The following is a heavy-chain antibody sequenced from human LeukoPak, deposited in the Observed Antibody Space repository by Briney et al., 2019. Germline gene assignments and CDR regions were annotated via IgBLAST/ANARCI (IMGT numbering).Heavy chain of an antibody. D-gene: IGHD1-26*01. CDR1: GNSISNTAY. Sequence: PSETLSLTCAVSGNSISNTAYWGWIRKPPGKELGWIGSINNSGSTHYNPSFKSRFTISVDTSKNQFSLKLSSLTAADTAVYYCARNSSGNYFDYWGQGALVTVSS. V-gene: IGHV4-38-2*01. J-gene: IGHJ4*02. CDR3: ARNSSGNYFDY. CDR2: INNSGST.